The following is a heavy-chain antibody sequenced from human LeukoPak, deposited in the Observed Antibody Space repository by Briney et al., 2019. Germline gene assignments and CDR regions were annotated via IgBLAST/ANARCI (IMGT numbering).Heavy chain of an antibody. J-gene: IGHJ6*03. CDR2: IYPGDSDT. V-gene: IGHV5-51*01. CDR1: GSSFTSYW. CDR3: AKRSLRGYYMDV. D-gene: IGHD3-10*01. Sequence: GASLKISCKGSGSSFTSYWIGWVRQMPGKGLEWRGIIYPGDSDTRDSPSFEGQVTISADKSISTSYLQWSSLKASDTAMYYCAKRSLRGYYMDVWGKGTTVTVSS.